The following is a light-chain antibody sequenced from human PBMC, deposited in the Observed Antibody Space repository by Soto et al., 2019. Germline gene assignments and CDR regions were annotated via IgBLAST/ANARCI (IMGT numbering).Light chain of an antibody. CDR1: SGSVSTTYY. CDR2: STN. Sequence: QTVVTQKPSFSVSPGGTVTLTCGLTSGSVSTTYYPSWYQQTPGQAPRTLIYSTNIRSSGVPDRFSGSILGNKAALTITGAQADDESDYHCMLYMGGGLVVFGGGTQLTVL. V-gene: IGLV8-61*01. CDR3: MLYMGGGLVV. J-gene: IGLJ2*01.